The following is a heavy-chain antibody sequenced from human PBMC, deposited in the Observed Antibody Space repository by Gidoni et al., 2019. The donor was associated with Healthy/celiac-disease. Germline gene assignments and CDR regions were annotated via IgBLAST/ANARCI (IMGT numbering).Heavy chain of an antibody. D-gene: IGHD6-19*01. Sequence: EWVSSISSSSSYIYYADSGKGRLPISRDNAKNSLYLQMNSLRAEDTAVYYCAREPGPVAGDFDYWGQGTLVTVSS. V-gene: IGHV3-21*01. CDR3: AREPGPVAGDFDY. CDR2: ISSSSSYI. J-gene: IGHJ4*02.